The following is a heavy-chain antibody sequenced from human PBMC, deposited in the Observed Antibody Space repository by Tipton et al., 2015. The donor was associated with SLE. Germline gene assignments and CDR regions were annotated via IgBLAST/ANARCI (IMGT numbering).Heavy chain of an antibody. J-gene: IGHJ3*02. V-gene: IGHV3-74*01. CDR3: ARTSSGGAFDI. CDR1: GFTFSSSW. CDR2: INSDGSST. Sequence: SLRLSCAASGFTFSSSWMHWVRQAPGKGLVCVSRINSDGSSTTYADSVKGRFTISRGNAKNTLYLQMNSLRAEDTAVYYCARTSSGGAFDIWGQGTMVTVSS. D-gene: IGHD2-2*01.